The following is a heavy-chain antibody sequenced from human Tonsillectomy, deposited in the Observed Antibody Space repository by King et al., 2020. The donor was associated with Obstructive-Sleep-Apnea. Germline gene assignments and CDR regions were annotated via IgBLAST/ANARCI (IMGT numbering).Heavy chain of an antibody. CDR1: GGTFSDYA. V-gene: IGHV1-69*01. D-gene: IGHD3-22*01. CDR3: AKDLKNYYDSSGYFDY. J-gene: IGHJ4*02. CDR2: IMPIIGTA. Sequence: VQLVESGAEVKKPGSSVKVSCTASGGTFSDYAISWLRQAPGQGLEWMGGIMPIIGTANNAQKFQGRVTITADESTSTAYMELSSLRSEDTAVYYCAKDLKNYYDSSGYFDYWGQGTLVTVSS.